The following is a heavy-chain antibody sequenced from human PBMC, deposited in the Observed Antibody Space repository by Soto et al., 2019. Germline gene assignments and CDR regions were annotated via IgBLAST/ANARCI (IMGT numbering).Heavy chain of an antibody. D-gene: IGHD6-19*01. CDR3: VKEGYTRSDWYGQVGC. Sequence: GGSLRLSCSASGFTFNTFAMHWVRQTPGKGLEFVSAISSNGGNTYYADSVKGRFAISRDNSKNTLYLQMYSLRPEDTALYYCVKEGYTRSDWYGQVGCWRQGTRVTVSS. CDR2: ISSNGGNT. J-gene: IGHJ4*02. CDR1: GFTFNTFA. V-gene: IGHV3-64D*06.